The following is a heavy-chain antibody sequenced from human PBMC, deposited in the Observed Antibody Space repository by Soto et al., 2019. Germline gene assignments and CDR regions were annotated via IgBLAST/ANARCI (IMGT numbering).Heavy chain of an antibody. V-gene: IGHV3-72*01. CDR2: TRNKANSYTT. D-gene: IGHD1-26*01. J-gene: IGHJ5*02. CDR1: GFTFSDHY. CDR3: ARVVGAPNWFDP. Sequence: EVQLVESGGGLVQPGGSLRLSCAASGFTFSDHYMDWVRQAPGKGLEWVGRTRNKANSYTTEYAASVKGRFTISRDDSTNSLYLQMNSLKTEDTAVYYCARVVGAPNWFDPWGQGTLVTVSS.